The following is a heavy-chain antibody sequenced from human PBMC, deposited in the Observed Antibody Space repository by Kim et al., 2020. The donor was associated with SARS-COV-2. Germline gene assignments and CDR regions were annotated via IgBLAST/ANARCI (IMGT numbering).Heavy chain of an antibody. CDR2: IYHIGST. D-gene: IGHD2-21*01. V-gene: IGHV4-4*02. CDR1: GGSISSSNW. Sequence: SETLSLTCAVSGGSISSSNWWSWVRQPPGKGLEWIGEIYHIGSTNYNPSLKSRVTISVDKSKNQFSLKLSSVTAADTAVYYCARDLFGWISDVWYFDLWGRGTLVTVSS. J-gene: IGHJ2*01. CDR3: ARDLFGWISDVWYFDL.